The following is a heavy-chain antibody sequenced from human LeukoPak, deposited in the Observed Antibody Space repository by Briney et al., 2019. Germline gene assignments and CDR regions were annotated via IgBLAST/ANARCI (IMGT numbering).Heavy chain of an antibody. V-gene: IGHV4-59*01. CDR2: IYYSGST. Sequence: SETLSLTCTVSGASISSYYWSWIRQPPGKGLEWIGYIYYSGSTNYNPSLKSRVTISVDTSKNQFSLKLSSVTAADTAVYYCARDHYGSGVTVDYWGQGTLVTVSS. CDR3: ARDHYGSGVTVDY. D-gene: IGHD3-10*01. J-gene: IGHJ4*02. CDR1: GASISSYY.